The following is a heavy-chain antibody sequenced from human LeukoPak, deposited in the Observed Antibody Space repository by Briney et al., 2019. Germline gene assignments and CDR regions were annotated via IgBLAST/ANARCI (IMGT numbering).Heavy chain of an antibody. Sequence: GGSLRLSCAASGFTFSSYSMNWVRQAPGEGLEWVSSISSSSSYIYYADSVKGRFTISRDNAKNSLYLQMNSLRAEDTAVYYCARLMDWNDEFDYWGQGTLVTVPS. V-gene: IGHV3-21*01. CDR3: ARLMDWNDEFDY. D-gene: IGHD1-1*01. CDR2: ISSSSSYI. J-gene: IGHJ4*02. CDR1: GFTFSSYS.